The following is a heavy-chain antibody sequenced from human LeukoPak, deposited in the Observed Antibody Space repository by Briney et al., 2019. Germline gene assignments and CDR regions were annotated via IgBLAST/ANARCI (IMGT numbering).Heavy chain of an antibody. J-gene: IGHJ6*02. Sequence: ASVKVSCKASGYTFTGYYMHWVRQAPGQGLEWMGWINPNSGGTNYAQKFQGRVTMTRDTSISTAYMELSRLRSDDTAVYYCGRIAINANNGMDVWGQGTTVTVSS. D-gene: IGHD1/OR15-1a*01. V-gene: IGHV1-2*02. CDR3: GRIAINANNGMDV. CDR2: INPNSGGT. CDR1: GYTFTGYY.